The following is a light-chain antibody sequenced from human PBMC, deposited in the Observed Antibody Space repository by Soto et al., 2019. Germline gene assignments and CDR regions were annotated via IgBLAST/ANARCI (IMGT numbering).Light chain of an antibody. Sequence: DIVMTQSPDSLAVSLGERATINCKSSQSVLYSSNNKNYLAWYHQKPGQPPKLLISWASTRESGVPDRVSGSGSGTDFTLNISSLQAEEVAVYYCQQYYSTPHTFGQGTKVEI. CDR2: WAS. J-gene: IGKJ1*01. V-gene: IGKV4-1*01. CDR3: QQYYSTPHT. CDR1: QSVLYSSNNKNY.